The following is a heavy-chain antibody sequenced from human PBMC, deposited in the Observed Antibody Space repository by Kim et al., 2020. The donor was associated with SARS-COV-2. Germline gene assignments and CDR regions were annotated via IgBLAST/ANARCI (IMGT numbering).Heavy chain of an antibody. J-gene: IGHJ6*02. CDR3: ARVEFAAAHYYYYGMDV. CDR1: GGSISSSSYY. CDR2: IYYSGST. Sequence: SETLSLTCTVSGGSISSSSYYWGWIRQPPGKGLEWIGSIYYSGSTYYNPSLKSRVTISVDTSKNQFSLKLSSVTAADTAVYYCARVEFAAAHYYYYGMDVWGQGTTVTVSS. D-gene: IGHD6-13*01. V-gene: IGHV4-39*01.